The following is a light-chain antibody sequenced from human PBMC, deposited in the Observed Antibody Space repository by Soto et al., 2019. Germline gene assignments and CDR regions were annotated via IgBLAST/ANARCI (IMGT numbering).Light chain of an antibody. CDR1: QSVSSGY. Sequence: EIVLTQSPGTLSLSPGERATLSCRASQSVSSGYLAWYQQKPGQAPRLLIYGASRRATGIPDRFSGSGSGTDFTLTISRLEPEDFAVYYCQQYGSSGTFGQGTKVDIK. CDR3: QQYGSSGT. V-gene: IGKV3-20*01. CDR2: GAS. J-gene: IGKJ1*01.